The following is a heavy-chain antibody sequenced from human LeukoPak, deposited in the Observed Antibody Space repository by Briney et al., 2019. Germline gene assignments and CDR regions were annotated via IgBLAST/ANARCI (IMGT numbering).Heavy chain of an antibody. CDR2: IKPDGSEK. J-gene: IGHJ5*01. V-gene: IGHV3-7*01. CDR1: GFVFSASY. CDR3: VRGGTYWTVS. Sequence: PGGSLGLSCAASGFVFSASYMSWVRKAPGKGLEWVATIKPDGSEKYHVDSVSGRFTISRDNTNDSLFLQMNSLRVDDTAVYYCVRGGTYWTVSWGQGTLVNVS.